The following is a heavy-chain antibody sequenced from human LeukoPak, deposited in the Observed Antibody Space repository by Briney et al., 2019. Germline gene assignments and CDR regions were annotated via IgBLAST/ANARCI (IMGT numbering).Heavy chain of an antibody. CDR3: ARDASQYNY. D-gene: IGHD6-6*01. Sequence: GGSLRLSCSASGFTFSKDSMNWVRQAPGKGLEWVSYINGGGSPIFYADSVRGRFTVSRDNAKNSLYLQMNSLRAEDTAVYYCARDASQYNYWGQGTLVTVSS. CDR1: GFTFSKDS. CDR2: INGGGSPI. J-gene: IGHJ4*02. V-gene: IGHV3-48*01.